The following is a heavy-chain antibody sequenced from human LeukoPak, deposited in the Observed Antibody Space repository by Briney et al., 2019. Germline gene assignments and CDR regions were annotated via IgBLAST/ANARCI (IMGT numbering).Heavy chain of an antibody. CDR1: GFTFSGSA. J-gene: IGHJ4*02. D-gene: IGHD2/OR15-2a*01. V-gene: IGHV3-73*01. CDR3: TSGLSVLPSNNTPVDY. CDR2: IRSKANSYAT. Sequence: GGSLRLSCAASGFTFSGSAMHWVRQASGKGLEWGGRIRSKANSYATVYAASVKGRFTISRDDSKNTAYLQMNSLKTEDTTVYYCTSGLSVLPSNNTPVDYWGRGTLVTVSS.